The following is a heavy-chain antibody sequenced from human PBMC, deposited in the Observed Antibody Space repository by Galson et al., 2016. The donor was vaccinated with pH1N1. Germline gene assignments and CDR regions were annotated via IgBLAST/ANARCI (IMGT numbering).Heavy chain of an antibody. J-gene: IGHJ6*02. Sequence: SVKVSCKASGYTFTFTGYFIHWVRQAPGQGLEFEWMGRINPYSGDTDFAQNFQGRVTMTRDTSIGTAYMEVSRLTSDDTAIYYSARDVAPPGHYALDVWGQGTTVTVSS. CDR2: INPYSGDT. CDR1: GYTFTFTGYF. V-gene: IGHV1-2*06. CDR3: ARDVAPPGHYALDV.